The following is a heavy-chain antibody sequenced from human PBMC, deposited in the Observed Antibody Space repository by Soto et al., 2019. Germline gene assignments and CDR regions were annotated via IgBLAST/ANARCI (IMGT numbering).Heavy chain of an antibody. CDR2: VNPIGGGT. J-gene: IGHJ4*02. D-gene: IGHD6-19*01. CDR1: GYSFTDYY. Sequence: ASVKVSCKASGYSFTDYYLHWVRQAPGQGLEWMGWVNPIGGGTKYTQKFQGRVTMTRDTSINTAYMELSRLTSDDTAVFYCAKDSGSGWNFDSWGQGTRVTVSS. V-gene: IGHV1-2*02. CDR3: AKDSGSGWNFDS.